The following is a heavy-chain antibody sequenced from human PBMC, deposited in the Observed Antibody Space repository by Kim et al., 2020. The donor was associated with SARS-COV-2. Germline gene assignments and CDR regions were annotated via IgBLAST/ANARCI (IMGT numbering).Heavy chain of an antibody. D-gene: IGHD6-13*01. J-gene: IGHJ4*02. V-gene: IGHV1-2*05. CDR3: ARGSSLTGDYFDY. Sequence: YAQKFQGRVTMTRDTSISTAYMELSRLRSDDTVVYYCARGSSLTGDYFDYWGQGTLVTVSS.